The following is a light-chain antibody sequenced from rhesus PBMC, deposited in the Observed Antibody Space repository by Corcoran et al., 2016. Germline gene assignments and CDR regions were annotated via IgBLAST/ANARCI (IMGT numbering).Light chain of an antibody. J-gene: IGKJ1*01. CDR1: QSVSSS. Sequence: EIVMTQSPATLSLSPGERATLSCRASQSVSSSLAGYQQKPGQAPSLLIYGASSRATGIPERFSGSVSGTAFTLTISGLEPEDVAVYYCLQHSNGPWTFGQGTKVEIK. CDR2: GAS. V-gene: IGKV3-24*01. CDR3: LQHSNGPWT.